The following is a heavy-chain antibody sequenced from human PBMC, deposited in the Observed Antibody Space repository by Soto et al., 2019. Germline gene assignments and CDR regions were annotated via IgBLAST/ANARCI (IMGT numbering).Heavy chain of an antibody. J-gene: IGHJ6*02. CDR3: ASLSGYSYGSYYYGMDV. Sequence: QVQLVESGGGVVQPGRSLRLSCAASGFTFSSYGMHWVRQAPGKGLEWVAVISYDGSNKYYADSVKGRFTISRDNSKNTMYLQMNSLRAEDTAVYYCASLSGYSYGSYYYGMDVWGQGTTVTVSS. V-gene: IGHV3-30*03. D-gene: IGHD5-18*01. CDR2: ISYDGSNK. CDR1: GFTFSSYG.